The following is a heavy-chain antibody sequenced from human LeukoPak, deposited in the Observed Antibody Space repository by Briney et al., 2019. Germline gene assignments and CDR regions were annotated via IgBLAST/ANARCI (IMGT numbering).Heavy chain of an antibody. CDR1: GGSISSYY. Sequence: SETLSLTCTVSGGSISSYYWSWLRQPPGKGLEWIGYIYYSGSTNYNPSLKSRVTISVDTSKNQFSLKLSSVTAADTAVYYCARHQLLWFGEPPYYFDYWGQGTLVTVSS. CDR2: IYYSGST. CDR3: ARHQLLWFGEPPYYFDY. J-gene: IGHJ4*02. V-gene: IGHV4-59*08. D-gene: IGHD3-10*01.